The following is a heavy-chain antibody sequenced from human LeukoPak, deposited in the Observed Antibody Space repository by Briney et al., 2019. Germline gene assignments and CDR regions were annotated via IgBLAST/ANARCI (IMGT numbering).Heavy chain of an antibody. CDR2: IYYSGST. D-gene: IGHD6-19*01. J-gene: IGHJ4*02. V-gene: IGHV4-59*01. CDR3: AGSSGWYDY. Sequence: SETLSLTCTVSGGSISSYYWSWIRQPPGKGLEWIGYIYYSGSTHYNPSLKSRVTISVDTSKNQFSLKLSSVTAADTAVYYCAGSSGWYDYWGQGTLVTVSS. CDR1: GGSISSYY.